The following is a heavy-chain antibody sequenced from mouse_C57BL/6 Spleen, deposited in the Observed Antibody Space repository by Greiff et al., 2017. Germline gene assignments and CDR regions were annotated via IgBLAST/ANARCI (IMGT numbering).Heavy chain of an antibody. V-gene: IGHV1-54*01. CDR2: INPGSGGT. Sequence: QVHVKQSGAELVRPGTSVKVSCKASGYAFTNYLIEWVKQRPGQGLEWIGVINPGSGGTNYNEKFKGKATLTADKSSSTAYMQLSSLTSEDSAVXFCASGYDYDVYAMDYWGQGTSVTVSS. CDR1: GYAFTNYL. D-gene: IGHD2-4*01. J-gene: IGHJ4*01. CDR3: ASGYDYDVYAMDY.